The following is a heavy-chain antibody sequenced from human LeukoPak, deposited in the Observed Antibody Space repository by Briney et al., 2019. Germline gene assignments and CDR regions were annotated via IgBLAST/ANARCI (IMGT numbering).Heavy chain of an antibody. V-gene: IGHV4-34*01. Sequence: SETLSLTCTVSGGSVSGDGYYWSWIRQPPGKGLEWIGEINHSGSTNYNPSLKSRVTISVDTSKNQFSLKLSSVTAADTAVYYCARGIYYYDSSGYYPAWGQGTLVTVSS. J-gene: IGHJ5*02. CDR1: GGSVSGDGYY. CDR3: ARGIYYYDSSGYYPA. CDR2: INHSGST. D-gene: IGHD3-22*01.